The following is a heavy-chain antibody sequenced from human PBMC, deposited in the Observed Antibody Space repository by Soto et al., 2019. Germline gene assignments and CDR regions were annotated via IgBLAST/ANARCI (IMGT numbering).Heavy chain of an antibody. V-gene: IGHV4-61*01. CDR3: AGQTWKGPPPGMNYDYGMDV. CDR2: IYYSGRT. Sequence: QVKVQESGPGLVKPSATLSLTCTVSGGSVSNATYYWRWIRQTPEKGLEWIGYIYYSGRTKYNPSLERRVTIAVDTSKNECSLTLTSVSAADTAKYNCAGQTWKGPPPGMNYDYGMDVWGQGTTVIVSS. CDR1: GGSVSNATYY. J-gene: IGHJ6*02. D-gene: IGHD1-1*01.